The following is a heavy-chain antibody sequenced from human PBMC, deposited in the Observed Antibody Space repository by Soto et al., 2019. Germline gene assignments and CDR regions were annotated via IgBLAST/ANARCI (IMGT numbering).Heavy chain of an antibody. V-gene: IGHV3-33*01. CDR2: IWYDGSNK. CDR3: ARDAQQLGGYYYYMDV. CDR1: GFTFSSYG. Sequence: GGSLRLSCAASGFTFSSYGMHWVRQAPGKGLEWVAVIWYDGSNKYYADSVKGRFTISRDNSKNTLYLQMNSLRAEDTAVYYCARDAQQLGGYYYYMDVWGKGTTVTVSS. D-gene: IGHD6-6*01. J-gene: IGHJ6*03.